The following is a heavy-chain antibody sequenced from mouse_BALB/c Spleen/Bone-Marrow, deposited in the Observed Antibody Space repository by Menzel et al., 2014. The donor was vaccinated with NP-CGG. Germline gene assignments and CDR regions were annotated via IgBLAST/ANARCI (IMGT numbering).Heavy chain of an antibody. CDR3: VRGIYYYGSNYKNSALDY. V-gene: IGHV10-1*02. J-gene: IGHJ4*01. Sequence: EVMLVESGGGLVQPKGLLKLSCAASGFTFNTFAMNWVRQAPGKGLEWVARIRSKSNNFATHYADSVKDRFTISRDDSQSMLYLQMNNLETEDTAMYYCVRGIYYYGSNYKNSALDYWGQGTSVTVSS. CDR1: GFTFNTFA. D-gene: IGHD1-1*01. CDR2: IRSKSNNFAT.